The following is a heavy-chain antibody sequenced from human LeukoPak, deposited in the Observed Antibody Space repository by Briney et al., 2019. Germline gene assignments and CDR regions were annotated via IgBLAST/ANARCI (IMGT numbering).Heavy chain of an antibody. V-gene: IGHV5-10-1*01. CDR3: ARLVVRGVKPPYYFDY. D-gene: IGHD3-10*01. CDR2: IDPSDSYT. J-gene: IGHJ4*02. CDR1: GYGFTSYW. Sequence: GESLRISCKGSGYGFTSYWISWVRQMPGKGLEWMGRIDPSDSYTNYSPSFQGHVTISADKSISTAYLQWSSLKASDTAMYYCARLVVRGVKPPYYFDYWGQGTLVTVSS.